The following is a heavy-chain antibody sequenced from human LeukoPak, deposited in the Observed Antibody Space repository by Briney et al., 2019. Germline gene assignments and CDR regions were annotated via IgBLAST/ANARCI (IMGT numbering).Heavy chain of an antibody. V-gene: IGHV3-30-3*01. J-gene: IGHJ4*02. D-gene: IGHD5-18*01. CDR1: GFTFGSYA. Sequence: GGSLRLSCAASGFTFGSYAMHWVRQAPGKGLEWVAVISYDGSNKYYADSVKGRFTISRDNSKNTLYLQMNSLRAEDTAVYYCARVTASGYSPPDYWGQGTLVTVSS. CDR2: ISYDGSNK. CDR3: ARVTASGYSPPDY.